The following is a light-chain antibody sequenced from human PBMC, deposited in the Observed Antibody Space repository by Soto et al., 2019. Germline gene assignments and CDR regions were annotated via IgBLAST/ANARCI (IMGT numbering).Light chain of an antibody. Sequence: QSALTQPASVSGSPGQSITMSCTGTSSDVGGYNFVSWYQQHPGKAPKLMIYEVSNRPSGVSNRFSGSKSGNTASLTVSGLQADDEADYYCSSYTSSSTWVFGGGTKLTVL. J-gene: IGLJ3*02. CDR3: SSYTSSSTWV. CDR1: SSDVGGYNF. CDR2: EVS. V-gene: IGLV2-14*01.